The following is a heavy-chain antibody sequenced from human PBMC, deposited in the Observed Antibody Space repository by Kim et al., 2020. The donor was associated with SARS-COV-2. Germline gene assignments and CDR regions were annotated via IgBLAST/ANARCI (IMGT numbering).Heavy chain of an antibody. Sequence: GGSLRLSCAASGFTFSSYGMHWVRQAPGKGLEWVAVISYDGSNKYYADSVKGRFTISRDNSKNTLYLQMNSLRAEDTAVYYCAIVDYYGSGLDYWGQGTLVTVSS. CDR2: ISYDGSNK. CDR3: AIVDYYGSGLDY. CDR1: GFTFSSYG. J-gene: IGHJ4*02. V-gene: IGHV3-30*03. D-gene: IGHD2-15*01.